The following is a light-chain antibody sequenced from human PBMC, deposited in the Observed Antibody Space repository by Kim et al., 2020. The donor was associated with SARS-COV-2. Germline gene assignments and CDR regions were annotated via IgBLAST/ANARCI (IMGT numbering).Light chain of an antibody. CDR2: DVS. J-gene: IGLJ2*01. CDR1: GSDVGGYNY. CDR3: SSYTSSSTPV. Sequence: SITISCTGTGSDVGGYNYVSWYQQHPGKAPKLMIYDVSNRPSGVSNRFSGSKSGNTASLTISGLQAEDEADYYCSSYTSSSTPVFGGGTQLTVL. V-gene: IGLV2-14*03.